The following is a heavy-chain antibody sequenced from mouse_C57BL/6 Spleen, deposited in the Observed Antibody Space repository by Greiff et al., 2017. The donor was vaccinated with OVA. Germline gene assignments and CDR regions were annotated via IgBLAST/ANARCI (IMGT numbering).Heavy chain of an antibody. CDR3: AKGGYSNYVGFAY. V-gene: IGHV1-55*01. J-gene: IGHJ3*01. CDR2: IYPGSGST. Sequence: QVQLQQPGAELVKPGASVKMSCKASGYTFTSYWITWVKQRPGQGLEWIGDIYPGSGSTNYNEKFKSKATLTVDTSSSTAYMQLSSLTSEDSAVYYCAKGGYSNYVGFAYWGQGTLVTVSA. D-gene: IGHD2-5*01. CDR1: GYTFTSYW.